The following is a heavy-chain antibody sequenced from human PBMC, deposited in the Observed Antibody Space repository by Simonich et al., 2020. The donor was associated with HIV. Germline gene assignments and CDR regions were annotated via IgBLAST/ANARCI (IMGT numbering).Heavy chain of an antibody. J-gene: IGHJ3*02. CDR1: GFPFSSYG. Sequence: QVQLVESGGGVVQPGRSLRLSCAASGFPFSSYGMHWVRQAPGKGVEWGAVLWYDGNNKNYADSVKGQFTISRDNSKNTLYLQMNSLRAEDTAVYSCARDEMLSGVMTGAFDIWGQGTMVTVSS. CDR2: LWYDGNNK. D-gene: IGHD1-26*01. CDR3: ARDEMLSGVMTGAFDI. V-gene: IGHV3-33*01.